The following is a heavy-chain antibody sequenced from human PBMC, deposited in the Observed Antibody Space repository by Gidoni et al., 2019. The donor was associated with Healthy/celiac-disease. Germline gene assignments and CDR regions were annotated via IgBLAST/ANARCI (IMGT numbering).Heavy chain of an antibody. J-gene: IGHJ4*02. V-gene: IGHV3-21*01. CDR3: ARGFLEWELPDY. CDR1: GFTFSSYS. Sequence: EVQLVESGGGLVKPGGSLRLSCAASGFTFSSYSMNWVRQAPGKGLEWVSSISSSSSYIYYADSVKGRFTISRDNAKNSLYLQMNSLRAEDTAVYYCARGFLEWELPDYWGQGTLVTVSS. D-gene: IGHD1-26*01. CDR2: ISSSSSYI.